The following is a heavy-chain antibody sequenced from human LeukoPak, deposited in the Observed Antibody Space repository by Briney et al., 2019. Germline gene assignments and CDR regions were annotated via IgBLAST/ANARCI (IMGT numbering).Heavy chain of an antibody. D-gene: IGHD2-21*01. Sequence: GGSLRLSCAASGFTFSSYWMHWVRQAPGKGLVWVSRINTDGSSTSYADSVKGRFTISRDNAKNTLYLQMNSLRAEDAAVYYCARVGIVVPDYYYYYMDVWGKGTTVTVSS. V-gene: IGHV3-74*01. CDR3: ARVGIVVPDYYYYYMDV. J-gene: IGHJ6*03. CDR1: GFTFSSYW. CDR2: INTDGSST.